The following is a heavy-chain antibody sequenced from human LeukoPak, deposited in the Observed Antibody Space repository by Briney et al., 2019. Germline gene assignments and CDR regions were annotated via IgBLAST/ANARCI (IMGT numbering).Heavy chain of an antibody. CDR2: ISSSSSTI. D-gene: IGHD4-11*01. CDR3: AKERWDYSIDY. CDR1: GFTFSTYS. Sequence: GGSLRLSCAASGFTFSTYSMNWVRQAPGKGLEWVSYISSSSSTIYYADSVKGRLTISRDNAKNLLYLQMNSLRAEDTAVYYCAKERWDYSIDYWGQGTLVTVSS. J-gene: IGHJ4*02. V-gene: IGHV3-48*01.